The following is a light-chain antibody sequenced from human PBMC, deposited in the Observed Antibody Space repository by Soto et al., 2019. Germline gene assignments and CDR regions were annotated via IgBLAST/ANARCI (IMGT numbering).Light chain of an antibody. CDR1: SSDVGGYNY. CDR2: DVN. J-gene: IGLJ1*01. Sequence: QSALTQPASVSGSPGQSITISCTGTSSDVGGYNYVSWYQLHPGKAPKLMIYDVNQRPSGASNHFSGYKSGNTASLTISGLQAEDEADYYCSSYTSSSTLGVFGTGTKVTVL. CDR3: SSYTSSSTLGV. V-gene: IGLV2-14*01.